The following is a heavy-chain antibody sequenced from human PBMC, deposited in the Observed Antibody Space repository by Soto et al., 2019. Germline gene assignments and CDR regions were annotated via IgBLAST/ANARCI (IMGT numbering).Heavy chain of an antibody. V-gene: IGHV1-46*01. CDR1: GYTFTSYY. J-gene: IGHJ4*02. CDR3: ARDRGSGSYSGSDYYFDY. CDR2: INPSGGST. Sequence: ASVKVSCKASGYTFTSYYMHWVRQAPGQGLEWMGIINPSGGSTSYAQKCQGRVTMTRDTSTSTVYMELSSLRSEDTAVYYCARDRGSGSYSGSDYYFDYWAREPWSPSPQ. D-gene: IGHD1-26*01.